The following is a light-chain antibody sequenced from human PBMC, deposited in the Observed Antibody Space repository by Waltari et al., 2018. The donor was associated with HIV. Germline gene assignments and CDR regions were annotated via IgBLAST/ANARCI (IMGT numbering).Light chain of an antibody. J-gene: IGLJ1*01. V-gene: IGLV2-11*01. CDR2: DVS. Sequence: SALTQPRSASGSPGKSVTISCPGTSSDVRGFNYVSWYYQHPGKAPKLMIYDVSKRPSGVPDRFSGSKSGNTASLTISGLQAEDEADYYCCSYAGSFYVFGTGTKVTVL. CDR3: CSYAGSFYV. CDR1: SSDVRGFNY.